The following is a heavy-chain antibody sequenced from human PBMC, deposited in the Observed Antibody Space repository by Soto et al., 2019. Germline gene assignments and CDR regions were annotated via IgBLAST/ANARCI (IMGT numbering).Heavy chain of an antibody. Sequence: EVQLLESGGGLVQPGGSLRLSCAASGFTFSSYAMSWVRQAPGKGLAWVSGISVSGGSTYYADSVKGRFTISRDNSKNTLYLQMNSLRAEDTAVYYCASNTIYDPPDYWGQGTLVTVSS. J-gene: IGHJ4*02. CDR3: ASNTIYDPPDY. CDR2: ISVSGGST. V-gene: IGHV3-23*01. D-gene: IGHD3-16*01. CDR1: GFTFSSYA.